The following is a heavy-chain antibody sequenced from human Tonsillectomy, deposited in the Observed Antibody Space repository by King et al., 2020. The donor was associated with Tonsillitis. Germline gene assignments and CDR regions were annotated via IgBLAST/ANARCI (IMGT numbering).Heavy chain of an antibody. CDR1: GFTFSNYP. D-gene: IGHD5-18*01. CDR2: ISSSGYNA. V-gene: IGHV3-64D*06. Sequence: VQLVESGGGLVQPGGSLTLSCSASGFTFSNYPMHWVRQAPGKGLEYVSAISSSGYNAYYADSVKGRFTVSRDNSKNTLNLQVRSLNTEDTAVSYCVRTNAYSYDFWGQGTLVTVSS. J-gene: IGHJ4*02. CDR3: VRTNAYSYDF.